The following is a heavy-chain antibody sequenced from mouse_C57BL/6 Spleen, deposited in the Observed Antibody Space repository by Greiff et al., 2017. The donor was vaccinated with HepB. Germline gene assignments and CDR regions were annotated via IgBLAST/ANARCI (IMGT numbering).Heavy chain of an antibody. V-gene: IGHV1-18*01. CDR2: INPNNGGT. J-gene: IGHJ3*01. D-gene: IGHD1-1*01. Sequence: EVQLQESGPELVKPGASVKIPCKASGYTFTDYNMDWVKQSHGKSLEWIGDINPNNGGTIYNQKFKGKATLTVDKSSSTAYMELRSLTSEDTAVYYCARSRSYYGSSPFAYWGQGTLVTVSA. CDR3: ARSRSYYGSSPFAY. CDR1: GYTFTDYN.